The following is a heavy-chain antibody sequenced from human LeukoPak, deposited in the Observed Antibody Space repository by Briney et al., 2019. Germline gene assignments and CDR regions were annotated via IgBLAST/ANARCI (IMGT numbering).Heavy chain of an antibody. D-gene: IGHD6-25*01. Sequence: SETLSLTCTVSGFSISSYYWSWIRHPPGKGLEGSGYIYYSESTNYNPSLNSLVTISVDTSNNQFSLKLTSVHAADNAVYYCARHPASRSLLAAPGAFDIWGQGTMVSVSS. J-gene: IGHJ3*02. CDR2: IYYSEST. CDR1: GFSISSYY. V-gene: IGHV4-59*08. CDR3: ARHPASRSLLAAPGAFDI.